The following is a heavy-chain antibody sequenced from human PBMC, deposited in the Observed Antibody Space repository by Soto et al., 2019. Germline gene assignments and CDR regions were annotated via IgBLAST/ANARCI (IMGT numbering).Heavy chain of an antibody. D-gene: IGHD3-22*01. CDR2: ISAYNGNT. CDR1: GYTFTSYG. V-gene: IGHV1-18*01. J-gene: IGHJ6*02. Sequence: GASVKVSCKASGYTFTSYGIGWVRQAPGQGLEWMGWISAYNGNTNYAQKLQGRVTMTTDTSTSTAYMELRSLRSDDTAVYYCARELGYYYDSSGPHYYYGMDVWGQGTTVTVSS. CDR3: ARELGYYYDSSGPHYYYGMDV.